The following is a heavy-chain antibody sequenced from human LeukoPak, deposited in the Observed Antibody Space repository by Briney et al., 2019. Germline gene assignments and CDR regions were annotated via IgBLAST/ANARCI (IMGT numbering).Heavy chain of an antibody. V-gene: IGHV4-4*02. J-gene: IGHJ4*02. Sequence: SGTLSLTCGVSGGSLSTTNWWTWVRPPPGEGLEWIGEVHLSGRTHYNPSLESRVTMSVDMSETHISLRLTSVTAADTAVYYCAREGGPYRPLDYSGQGTLVTVFS. CDR1: GGSLSTTNW. CDR3: AREGGPYRPLDY. CDR2: VHLSGRT.